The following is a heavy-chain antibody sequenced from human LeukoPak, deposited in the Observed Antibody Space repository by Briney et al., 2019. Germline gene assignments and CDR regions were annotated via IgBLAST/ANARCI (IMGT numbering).Heavy chain of an antibody. CDR1: GYTFTGYY. D-gene: IGHD3-22*01. CDR3: ARDLSGYSTIDAFDI. CDR2: INPNSGGT. Sequence: ASVKVSCKASGYTFTGYYMHWVRQAPGQGLEWMGWINPNSGGTNYAQKFQGRATMTRDTSISTAYMELSRLRSDDTAVYYCARDLSGYSTIDAFDIWGQGTMVTVSS. J-gene: IGHJ3*02. V-gene: IGHV1-2*02.